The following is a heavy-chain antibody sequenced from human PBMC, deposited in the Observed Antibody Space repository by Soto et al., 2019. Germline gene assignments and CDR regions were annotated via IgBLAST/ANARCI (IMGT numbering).Heavy chain of an antibody. V-gene: IGHV3-23*01. CDR3: AKDHYGADGDYYYYGMAV. Sequence: GGSLRLSCAAPGFIFSSYAMTWVRQAPGRGLEWVSAISGSGAGTYYADSVQGRFVISRDNSKNTLYLQMNSLRAEDTAVYYCAKDHYGADGDYYYYGMAVWGKGTTVTVSS. J-gene: IGHJ6*04. CDR1: GFIFSSYA. D-gene: IGHD4-17*01. CDR2: ISGSGAGT.